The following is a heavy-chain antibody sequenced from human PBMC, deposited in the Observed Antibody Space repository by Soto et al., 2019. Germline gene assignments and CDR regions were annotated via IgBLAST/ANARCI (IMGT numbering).Heavy chain of an antibody. V-gene: IGHV1-18*04. CDR3: ARDRRKYCSSTSCYGDAFDI. J-gene: IGHJ3*02. D-gene: IGHD2-2*01. CDR1: GYTFTSYG. Sequence: QVQLVQSGAEVKKPGASVKVSCKASGYTFTSYGISWVRQAPGQGLEWMGWISAYNGNTNYAQKLQGRVTMTTDTSTSTAYMELRSLRSDDTAVYYCARDRRKYCSSTSCYGDAFDIGGQGTMVTGSS. CDR2: ISAYNGNT.